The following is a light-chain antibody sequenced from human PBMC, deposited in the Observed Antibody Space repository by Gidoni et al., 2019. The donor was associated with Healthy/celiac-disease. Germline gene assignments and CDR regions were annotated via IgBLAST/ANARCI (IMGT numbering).Light chain of an antibody. CDR2: DAS. V-gene: IGKV1-33*01. Sequence: DTQTTQSPSSLSASVGDRVTITCQASQDISNYLNWYQQKPGEAPKLLIYDASNLETGVPSRFSGSGSGTDFTFTISSLQPEDIATYYCQQYDNLPWTFGQGTKVEIK. CDR1: QDISNY. CDR3: QQYDNLPWT. J-gene: IGKJ1*01.